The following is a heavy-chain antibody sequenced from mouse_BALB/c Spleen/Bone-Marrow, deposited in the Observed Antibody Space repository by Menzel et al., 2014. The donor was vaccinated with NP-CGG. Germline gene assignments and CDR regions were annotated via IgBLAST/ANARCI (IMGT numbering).Heavy chain of an antibody. D-gene: IGHD1-1*01. CDR2: INPDSSTI. CDR3: ARLSYYGRYAY. V-gene: IGHV4-1*02. J-gene: IGHJ3*01. CDR1: GFDFSRYW. Sequence: EVKVIESGGGLVQPGGSLKLSCAASGFDFSRYWMSWVRQAPGRGLEWIGEINPDSSTINYTPSLKDKFIISRDNAKNTLYLQMSKGRSEDTALYYCARLSYYGRYAYWGQGTLVTVSA.